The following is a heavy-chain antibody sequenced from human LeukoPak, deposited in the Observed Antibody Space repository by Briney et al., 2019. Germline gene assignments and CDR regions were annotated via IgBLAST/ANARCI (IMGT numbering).Heavy chain of an antibody. V-gene: IGHV1-69*04. J-gene: IGHJ4*02. Sequence: SVKVSCKASGGTFSSYAISWVRQAPGQGLEWMGRIIPILGIANYAQKFQGRVTITADKSTSTAYMELSSLRSEDTAVYYCARGKWTMVRGVIITPFGYWGQGTLVTVSS. CDR3: ARGKWTMVRGVIITPFGY. CDR1: GGTFSSYA. CDR2: IIPILGIA. D-gene: IGHD3-10*01.